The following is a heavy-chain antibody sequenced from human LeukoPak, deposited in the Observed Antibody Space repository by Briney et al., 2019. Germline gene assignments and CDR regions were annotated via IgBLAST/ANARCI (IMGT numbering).Heavy chain of an antibody. CDR1: GYTFTKHP. CDR2: TNTDNGNT. CDR3: APLIGAYFDY. V-gene: IGHV1-3*04. D-gene: IGHD3-10*01. Sequence: ASVKVSCKTSGYTFTKHPMHWVRQAPGQRLEWMGWTNTDNGNTKYSEKFQGRVAITRDTSASTAYMELNSLTSEDTALYYCAPLIGAYFDYWGQGTLVTVSS. J-gene: IGHJ4*02.